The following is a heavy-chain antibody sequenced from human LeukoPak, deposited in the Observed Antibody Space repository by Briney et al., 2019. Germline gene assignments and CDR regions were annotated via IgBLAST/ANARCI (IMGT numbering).Heavy chain of an antibody. Sequence: GGSVRLSCVGSGFTFSNSWMHWVRQAPGKGLEWLAVIWYDGSNTNYADSVKGRFTISRDNSKNTLYMQMNSLRAEDTAVYYCAKGDTTDPFDPWGQGTLVTVSS. V-gene: IGHV3-33*06. CDR1: GFTFSNSW. J-gene: IGHJ5*02. CDR2: IWYDGSNT. D-gene: IGHD1-14*01. CDR3: AKGDTTDPFDP.